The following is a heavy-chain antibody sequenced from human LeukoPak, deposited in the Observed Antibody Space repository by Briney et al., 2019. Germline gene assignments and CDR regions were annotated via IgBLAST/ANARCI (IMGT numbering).Heavy chain of an antibody. CDR1: GFTFSTYA. D-gene: IGHD6-19*01. J-gene: IGHJ5*02. CDR2: ISYDGGNK. CDR3: ARDAGIAVAHNWFDP. Sequence: GGSLRLSCAASGFTFSTYAMHWIRQAPGKGLEWVAVISYDGGNKYYADSVKGRFTISRDNAKDSLYLQMNGLRAEDTAVYYCARDAGIAVAHNWFDPWAREPWSPSP. V-gene: IGHV3-30-3*01.